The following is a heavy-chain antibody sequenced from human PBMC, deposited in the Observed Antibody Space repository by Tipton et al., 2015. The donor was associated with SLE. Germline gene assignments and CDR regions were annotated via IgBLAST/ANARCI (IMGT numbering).Heavy chain of an antibody. CDR2: IYHSGST. V-gene: IGHV4-4*02. CDR1: GASISSSNW. D-gene: IGHD3-22*01. J-gene: IGHJ6*03. Sequence: TLSLTCAVSGASISSSNWWTWVRQPPGKGLEWIGEIYHSGSTNYNPSLKSRVTISVDRSNNQFSLRLRSVTAADTAVYYCAGNYYDSRGLHYYFYKDVWGKGTTVTVSS. CDR3: AGNYYDSRGLHYYFYKDV.